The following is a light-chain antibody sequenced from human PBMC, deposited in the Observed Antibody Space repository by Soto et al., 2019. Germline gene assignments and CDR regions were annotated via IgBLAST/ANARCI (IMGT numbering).Light chain of an antibody. CDR2: GAS. CDR3: QQYSTSPIS. CDR1: QVTSRY. J-gene: IGKJ5*01. V-gene: IGKV3-20*01. Sequence: ENVSTQSPGTLSLSPGERSTLSSRASQVTSRYLSWYQQRPGQAPRLLIYGASSRATGIPDRFSGSGSGTDFTLTISRLEHEDFAVYYCQQYSTSPISFGQGTRLEIK.